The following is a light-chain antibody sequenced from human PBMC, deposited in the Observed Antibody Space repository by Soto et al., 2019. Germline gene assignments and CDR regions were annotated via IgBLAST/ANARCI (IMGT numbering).Light chain of an antibody. Sequence: QSALTQPASVSGSPGQSITISCTGTSSDVGGYNYVPWYQQHPGKAPKLMIYEVSNRPSGVSDRFSGSKSGNTASLTVSGLQAEDEADYYCSSYTGGNPSYVFGTGTKLTVL. V-gene: IGLV2-14*01. CDR2: EVS. CDR3: SSYTGGNPSYV. J-gene: IGLJ1*01. CDR1: SSDVGGYNY.